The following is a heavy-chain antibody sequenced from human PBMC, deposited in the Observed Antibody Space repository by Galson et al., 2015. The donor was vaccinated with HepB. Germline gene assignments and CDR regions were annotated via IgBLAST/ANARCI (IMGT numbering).Heavy chain of an antibody. V-gene: IGHV6-1*01. CDR1: GDSVSGNSAA. J-gene: IGHJ4*02. Sequence: CAISGDSVSGNSAAWNWIRQSPSRGLEWLGRTYYRYKWYNVYAVSVESRITINSDTSKNQLSLQLNSVTPEDTAVYYCARGDSGFDSWGQGTLVTVSS. CDR2: TYYRYKWYN. D-gene: IGHD1-26*01. CDR3: ARGDSGFDS.